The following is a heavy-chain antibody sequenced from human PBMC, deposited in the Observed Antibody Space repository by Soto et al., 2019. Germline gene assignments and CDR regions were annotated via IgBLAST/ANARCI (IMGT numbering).Heavy chain of an antibody. CDR1: GYTFTSYG. Sequence: ASVKVSCKASGYTFTSYGISWVRQAPGQGLEWMGWISAYNGNTNYAQKLQGRVTMTTDTSTSTAYMGLGSLRSDDTAVYYCARAILHYYGSGSYYRGNWFDPWGQGTLVTVSS. J-gene: IGHJ5*02. CDR2: ISAYNGNT. D-gene: IGHD3-10*01. CDR3: ARAILHYYGSGSYYRGNWFDP. V-gene: IGHV1-18*04.